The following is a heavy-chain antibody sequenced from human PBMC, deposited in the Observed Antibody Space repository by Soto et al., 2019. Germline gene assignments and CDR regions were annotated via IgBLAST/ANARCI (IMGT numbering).Heavy chain of an antibody. Sequence: EVQLLESGGGLVQPGGSQRLSCAASGFTFSSYAMSWVRQAPGKGLEWVSAISGSGGSTYYADSVKGRFTISRDNSKNTLYLQMNSLRAEDTAVYYCAKDGARIVGATVGWFDPWGQGSLVTVSS. D-gene: IGHD1-26*01. J-gene: IGHJ5*02. CDR3: AKDGARIVGATVGWFDP. V-gene: IGHV3-23*01. CDR1: GFTFSSYA. CDR2: ISGSGGST.